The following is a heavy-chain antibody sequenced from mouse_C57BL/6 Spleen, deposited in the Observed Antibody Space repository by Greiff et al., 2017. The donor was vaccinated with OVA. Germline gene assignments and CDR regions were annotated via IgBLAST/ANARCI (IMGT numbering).Heavy chain of an antibody. D-gene: IGHD1-1*01. V-gene: IGHV1-82*01. CDR3: ARELITTVAGAMDY. CDR1: GYAFSSSW. J-gene: IGHJ4*01. Sequence: LQESGPELVKPGASVKISCKASGYAFSSSWMNWVKQRPGKGLEWIGRIYPGDGDTNYNGKFKGKATLTADKSSSTAYMQLSSLTSEDSAVYFCARELITTVAGAMDYWGQGTSVTVSS. CDR2: IYPGDGDT.